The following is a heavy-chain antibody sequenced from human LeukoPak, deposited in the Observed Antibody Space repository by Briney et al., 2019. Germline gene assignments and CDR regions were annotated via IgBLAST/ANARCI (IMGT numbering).Heavy chain of an antibody. Sequence: KASETLSLTCDVSGGSIGSGPHSWSWLRQPPGKGLEWIGYIFHTGSASYNPSLKTRVTMSIDGPKNQFSLILRSVTAADPALYFCARGSSALVFMKFPFHWRPPDSLVRPTPLKRERHYFFDYWGQGTLPTVPS. V-gene: IGHV4-30-2*01. CDR1: GGSIGSGPHS. CDR2: IFHTGSA. J-gene: IGHJ4*02. D-gene: IGHD2-15*01. CDR3: ARGSSALVFMKFPFHWRPPDSLVRPTPLKRERHYFFDY.